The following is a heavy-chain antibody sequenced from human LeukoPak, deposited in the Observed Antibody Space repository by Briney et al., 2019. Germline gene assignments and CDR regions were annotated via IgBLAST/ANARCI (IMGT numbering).Heavy chain of an antibody. J-gene: IGHJ4*02. D-gene: IGHD3-22*01. Sequence: SETLSLTCALYGGPFSGYYWTWIRQPPGKGLEWIGEIDHSGSTNYNPSLKSRVTISGDTSKNHFSLRLSSLTAADSAVYYCARGQTKDYFDTSGYYWSQGTPVTVSS. CDR2: IDHSGST. V-gene: IGHV4-34*01. CDR3: ARGQTKDYFDTSGYY. CDR1: GGPFSGYY.